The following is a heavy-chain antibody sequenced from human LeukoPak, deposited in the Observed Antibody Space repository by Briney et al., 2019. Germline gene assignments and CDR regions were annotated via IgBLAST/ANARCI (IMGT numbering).Heavy chain of an antibody. CDR3: ARDQGCSGGSCYSPLDY. J-gene: IGHJ4*02. V-gene: IGHV1-69*13. D-gene: IGHD2-15*01. CDR1: GGTFSSYA. CDR2: IIPIFGTA. Sequence: SVKVSCKAAGGTFSSYAISWVRQAPGQGLEWMGGIIPIFGTANYAQKFQGRVTITADESTSTAYMELSSLRSEDTAVYYCARDQGCSGGSCYSPLDYWGQGTLVTVSS.